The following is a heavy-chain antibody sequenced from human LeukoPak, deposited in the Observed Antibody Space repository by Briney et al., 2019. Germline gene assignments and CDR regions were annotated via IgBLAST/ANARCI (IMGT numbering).Heavy chain of an antibody. D-gene: IGHD2-2*01. CDR3: ARDHVVPAAISLRWFDP. V-gene: IGHV4-59*01. CDR2: IYYSGST. J-gene: IGHJ5*02. Sequence: SETRSLTCTVSGGSISSYYWSWIRQPPGKGLEWIGYIYYSGSTNYNPSLKSRVTISVDTSKNQFSLKLSSVTAADTAVYYCARDHVVPAAISLRWFDPWGQGTLVTVSS. CDR1: GGSISSYY.